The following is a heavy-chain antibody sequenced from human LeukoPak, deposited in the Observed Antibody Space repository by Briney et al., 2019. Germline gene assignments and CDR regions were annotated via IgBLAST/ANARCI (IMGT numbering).Heavy chain of an antibody. CDR1: GFTFNTYF. Sequence: PGGSLRLSCAASGFTFNTYFMNWVRQAPGRGLEWVSSISTTSTYIYYADSVKGRFTISRDNAKDSLYLQMNGLRAEDTAVYYCARDESPRYYDNSDYYPDAFEIWGRGTMVTVSS. D-gene: IGHD3-22*01. J-gene: IGHJ3*02. V-gene: IGHV3-21*01. CDR2: ISTTSTYI. CDR3: ARDESPRYYDNSDYYPDAFEI.